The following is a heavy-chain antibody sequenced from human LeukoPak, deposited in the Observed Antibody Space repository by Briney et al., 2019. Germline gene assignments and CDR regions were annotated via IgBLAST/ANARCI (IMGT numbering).Heavy chain of an antibody. Sequence: PSETLSLTCTVSGGSISSYDWSWIRQPPGKGLEWVGYIYYGGSTNYHPSLKSRVTISVDTSKIQFSLKLSSVTAADRAVYYCARHGGDSGGYYRARNDAFDIWGQGTMVTVSS. CDR3: ARHGGDSGGYYRARNDAFDI. V-gene: IGHV4-59*08. CDR1: GGSISSYD. CDR2: IYYGGST. J-gene: IGHJ3*02. D-gene: IGHD3-22*01.